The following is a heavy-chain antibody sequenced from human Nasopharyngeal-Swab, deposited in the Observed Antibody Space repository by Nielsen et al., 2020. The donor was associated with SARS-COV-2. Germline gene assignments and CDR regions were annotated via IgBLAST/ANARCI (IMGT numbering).Heavy chain of an antibody. Sequence: ASVKVSCKASGYTFTSYAMHWVRQAPGQRLEWMGWINAGNGNTKYSQKFQGRVTITRDTSASTAYMELSSLRFEDTAVYYCARERGVVVVAAKVFHPIPARFDPWGQGTLVTVSS. CDR2: INAGNGNT. CDR3: ARERGVVVVAAKVFHPIPARFDP. V-gene: IGHV1-3*01. CDR1: GYTFTSYA. D-gene: IGHD2-15*01. J-gene: IGHJ5*02.